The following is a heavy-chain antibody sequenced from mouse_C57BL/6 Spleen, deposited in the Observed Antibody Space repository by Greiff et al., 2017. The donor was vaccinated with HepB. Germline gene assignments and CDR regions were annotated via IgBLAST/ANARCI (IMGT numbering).Heavy chain of an antibody. Sequence: EVHLVESGGGLVQPGGSLKLSCAASGFTFSDYYMYWVRQTPEKRLEWVAYISNGGGSTYYPDTVKGRFTISRDNAKNTLYLQMSRLKSEDTAMYYCARLELGPYAMDYWGQGTSVTVSS. V-gene: IGHV5-12*01. CDR1: GFTFSDYY. CDR3: ARLELGPYAMDY. D-gene: IGHD4-1*01. J-gene: IGHJ4*01. CDR2: ISNGGGST.